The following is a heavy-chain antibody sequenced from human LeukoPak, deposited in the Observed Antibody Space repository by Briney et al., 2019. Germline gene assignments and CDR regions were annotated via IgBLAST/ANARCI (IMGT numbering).Heavy chain of an antibody. D-gene: IGHD5-18*01. CDR1: GYTFTSYY. V-gene: IGHV1-46*01. Sequence: GASVKVPCKASGYTFTSYYMHWVRQAPGQGLEWMGIINPSGGSTSYAQKFQGRVTMTRDTSTSTVYMEMSSLRSEDTAVYYCARGGTAMEVDYWGQGTLVTVSS. CDR3: ARGGTAMEVDY. CDR2: INPSGGST. J-gene: IGHJ4*02.